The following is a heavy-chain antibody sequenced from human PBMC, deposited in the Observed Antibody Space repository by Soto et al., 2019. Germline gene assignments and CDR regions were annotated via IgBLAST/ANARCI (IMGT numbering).Heavy chain of an antibody. Sequence: ASVKVSCKASGGTFSSYAISWVRQAPGQGLEWMGGIIPIFGTANYAQKFQGRVTITADESTSTAYMELSSLRSEDTAVYYCARGVYYYGSGSYYDYWGQGTLVTVSS. J-gene: IGHJ4*02. V-gene: IGHV1-69*13. CDR2: IIPIFGTA. CDR1: GGTFSSYA. CDR3: ARGVYYYGSGSYYDY. D-gene: IGHD3-10*01.